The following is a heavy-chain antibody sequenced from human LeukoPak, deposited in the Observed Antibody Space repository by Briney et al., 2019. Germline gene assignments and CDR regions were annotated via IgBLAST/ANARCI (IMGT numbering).Heavy chain of an antibody. J-gene: IGHJ6*03. Sequence: SETLSLTCTVSGGSSSSSSYNWGWIRQPPGKGLEWIGSIYYSGSTYYSPSLKSRVTISLDTSKNQFSLKLSSVTAADTAVYYCARDRSWGSGYYYYYMDVWGKGTTVTVSS. CDR2: IYYSGST. D-gene: IGHD7-27*01. CDR1: GGSSSSSSYN. CDR3: ARDRSWGSGYYYYYMDV. V-gene: IGHV4-39*07.